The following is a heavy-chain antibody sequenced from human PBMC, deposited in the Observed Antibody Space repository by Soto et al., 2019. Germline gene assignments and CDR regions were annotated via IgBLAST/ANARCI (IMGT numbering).Heavy chain of an antibody. V-gene: IGHV3-30*18. D-gene: IGHD3-10*01. CDR3: AKDMYGSETYTYYCGLDV. CDR1: GFTFSRFG. Sequence: PGGALRLSCAASGFTFSRFGMHWVLQAPGNGLEWVSVISYDGSNRFYADSVKGRFTISRDNSKNTLYLQMKSLRPEDTAVYYCAKDMYGSETYTYYCGLDVWGQGTTVTVSS. CDR2: ISYDGSNR. J-gene: IGHJ6*02.